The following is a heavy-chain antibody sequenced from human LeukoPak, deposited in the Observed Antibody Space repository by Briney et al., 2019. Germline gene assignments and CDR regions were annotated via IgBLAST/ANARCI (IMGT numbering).Heavy chain of an antibody. CDR3: ERDNATQTYNSGWYDS. J-gene: IGHJ5*01. Sequence: GGSLRLSCAASGFSFRTHWMHWVRHASGTGLVWVSRINSDGNNTNYAESVKGRFTISRDNAKNTLYLQMNSLRAEDSAVYYCERDNATQTYNSGWYDSWGQGALVTVSS. CDR1: GFSFRTHW. D-gene: IGHD6-19*01. V-gene: IGHV3-74*01. CDR2: INSDGNNT.